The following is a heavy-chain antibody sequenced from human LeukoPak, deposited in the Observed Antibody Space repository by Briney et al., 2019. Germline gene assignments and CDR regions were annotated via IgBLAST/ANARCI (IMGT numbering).Heavy chain of an antibody. Sequence: SETLSLTCTVSGGSISSSSYYWGWIRQPPGKGLEWIGSIYYSGSTYYNPSLKSRVAISADTSKNQFSLKLSSVTAADTAVYYCARVSVHYDILTGYPRVGMDVWGQGTTVTVSS. CDR1: GGSISSSSYY. V-gene: IGHV4-39*07. CDR2: IYYSGST. D-gene: IGHD3-9*01. CDR3: ARVSVHYDILTGYPRVGMDV. J-gene: IGHJ6*02.